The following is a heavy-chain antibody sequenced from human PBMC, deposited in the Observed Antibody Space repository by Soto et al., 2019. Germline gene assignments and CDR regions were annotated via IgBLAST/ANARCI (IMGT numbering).Heavy chain of an antibody. D-gene: IGHD3-10*01. CDR1: GFTFINYA. J-gene: IGHJ4*02. CDR2: LNGSGGST. V-gene: IGHV3-23*01. CDR3: ARGFSAGKGSPPDY. Sequence: LRLSCAASGFTFINYAMTSVRQAPGKGLEWVSGLNGSGGSTSSADSVKGRFAISRDNSKNTLSLQMNSLRDGDTAVYYCARGFSAGKGSPPDYWGQGTLVTVSS.